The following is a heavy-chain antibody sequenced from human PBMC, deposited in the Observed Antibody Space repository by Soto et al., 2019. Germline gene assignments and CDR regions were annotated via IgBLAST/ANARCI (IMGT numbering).Heavy chain of an antibody. CDR2: IYEAGTT. D-gene: IGHD1-26*01. CDR3: ASVRPLAVGELEY. Sequence: SETLSLTCAVSGASISRTGFHWGWIRQPPGQGLEWIGCIYEAGTTYYNPSLKSRVTISVDTSKNQFSLKLSSVTAADTAVYYCASVRPLAVGELEYWGQGTLVTVSS. CDR1: GASISRTGFH. J-gene: IGHJ4*02. V-gene: IGHV4-39*07.